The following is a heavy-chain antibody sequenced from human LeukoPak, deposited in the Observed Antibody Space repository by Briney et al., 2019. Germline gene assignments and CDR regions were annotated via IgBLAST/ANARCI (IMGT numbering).Heavy chain of an antibody. J-gene: IGHJ2*01. CDR3: ARRGHSDWYFDL. D-gene: IGHD5-18*01. V-gene: IGHV4-39*01. CDR1: GASISSSSYY. Sequence: PSETLSLTCTVSGASISSSSYYWGWIRQPPGKGLEWIGSIYYSGSTYYNPSLKSRVTISVDTSKNQFSLKLRSVTAADTAVYYCARRGHSDWYFDLWGRGTLVTVSS. CDR2: IYYSGST.